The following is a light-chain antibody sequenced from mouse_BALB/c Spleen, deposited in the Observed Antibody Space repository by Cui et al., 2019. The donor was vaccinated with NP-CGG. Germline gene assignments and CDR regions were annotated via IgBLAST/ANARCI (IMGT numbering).Light chain of an antibody. CDR3: GLWYSNHWV. V-gene: IGLV1*01. CDR2: GTN. CDR1: TGAVTTSNY. J-gene: IGLJ1*01. Sequence: QAVVTQASALTTSPGETVTLTCRSSTGAVTTSNYANWVQEKPDHLCSDIKGGTNQGPRGVTASFSCSMSGDKAPITIAAAQTDEEAKYCCGLWYSNHWVFGGGTKLTVL.